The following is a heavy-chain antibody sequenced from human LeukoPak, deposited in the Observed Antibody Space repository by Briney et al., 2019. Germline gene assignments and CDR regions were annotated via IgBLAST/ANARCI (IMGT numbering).Heavy chain of an antibody. CDR3: ARDLAAVGCLDY. J-gene: IGHJ4*02. D-gene: IGHD3-10*01. CDR2: ISYDGSNK. Sequence: GGSLRLSCAASGFNFNTYGIHWVRQAPGKGLEWVAVISYDGSNKYYADSVKGRFTISRDNSKNALYLQMNSLRAEDTAVLYCARDLAAVGCLDYWGQGTLVTVSS. CDR1: GFNFNTYG. V-gene: IGHV3-30*03.